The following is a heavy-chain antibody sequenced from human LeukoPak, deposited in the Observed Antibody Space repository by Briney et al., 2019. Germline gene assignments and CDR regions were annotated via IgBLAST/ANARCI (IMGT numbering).Heavy chain of an antibody. CDR2: IIPLFGTA. CDR3: TTRSCGAGACSSSFYYYYGLHF. Sequence: GASVKVSCKASGYTFTGYYMHWVRQAPGQGLEWMGGIIPLFGTADYPQKFQGRVTITADESTSTTYMELSSLKSEDTATYYCTTRSCGAGACSSSFYYYYGLHFWGQGTPVFVSS. D-gene: IGHD3-16*01. V-gene: IGHV1-69*13. J-gene: IGHJ4*03. CDR1: GYTFTGYY.